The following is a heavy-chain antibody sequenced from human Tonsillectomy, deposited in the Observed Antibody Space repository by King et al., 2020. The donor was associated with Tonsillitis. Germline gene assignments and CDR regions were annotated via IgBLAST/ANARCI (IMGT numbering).Heavy chain of an antibody. CDR1: GASISSSSYY. CDR3: ARHSGYDSFDY. J-gene: IGHJ4*02. V-gene: IGHV4-39*07. CDR2: FYYSGST. Sequence: QLQESGPGLVKPSETLSLTCSVSGASISSSSYYWGWIRQPPGKGLECIGSFYYSGSTYYNPSLKSRVTISVETSKNQFSLNLSSVTAADTAVYYCARHSGYDSFDYWGQGTLVTVSS. D-gene: IGHD5-12*01.